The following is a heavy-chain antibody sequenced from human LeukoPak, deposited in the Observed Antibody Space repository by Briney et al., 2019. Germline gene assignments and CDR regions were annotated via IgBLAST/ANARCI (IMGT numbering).Heavy chain of an antibody. CDR2: MNPNSGNT. CDR1: GYTFTSYD. Sequence: ASVKVSCKASGYTFTSYDINWVRQATGQGLEWMGWMNPNSGNTGYAQKFQGRVTMTRNTSISTAYMELSSLRSEDTAVYYCARGPTEDYDILTGHDAFDIWGQGTMVTVSS. D-gene: IGHD3-9*01. V-gene: IGHV1-8*01. J-gene: IGHJ3*02. CDR3: ARGPTEDYDILTGHDAFDI.